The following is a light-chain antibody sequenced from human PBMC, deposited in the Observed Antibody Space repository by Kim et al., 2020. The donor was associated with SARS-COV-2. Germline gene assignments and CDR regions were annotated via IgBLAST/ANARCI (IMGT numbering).Light chain of an antibody. CDR2: ATS. J-gene: IGKJ4*01. V-gene: IGKV1-16*02. CDR3: QQYKSYPLT. CDR1: QDISNS. Sequence: AAVGEVVTFTCRASQDISNSLALFQQKPGEVPKCLMYATSSLQSGVPSKFSGSGSGTDFTLTISSLQPEDFATFFCQQYKSYPLTFGGGTKVDIK.